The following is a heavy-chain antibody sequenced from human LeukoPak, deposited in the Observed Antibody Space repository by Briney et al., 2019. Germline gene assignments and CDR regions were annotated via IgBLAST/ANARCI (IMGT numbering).Heavy chain of an antibody. D-gene: IGHD3-9*01. CDR3: ARLREYYDILGGYYFDY. V-gene: IGHV1-2*02. CDR2: INPNSGGT. Sequence: ASVKVSCKASGYTFTGYYMHWVRQAPGQGLEWIGWINPNSGGTNYAQKFQGRVTMTRDTSISTAYMELSRLRSDDTAVYYCARLREYYDILGGYYFDYWGQGTLVTVSS. CDR1: GYTFTGYY. J-gene: IGHJ4*02.